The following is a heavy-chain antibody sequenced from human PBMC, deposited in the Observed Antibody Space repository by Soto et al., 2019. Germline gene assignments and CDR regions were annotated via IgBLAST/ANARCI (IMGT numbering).Heavy chain of an antibody. CDR2: ISAYNGNT. CDR3: ARVRGIPADADY. V-gene: IGHV1-18*01. J-gene: IGHJ4*02. CDR1: GYTFTTSG. D-gene: IGHD2-2*01. Sequence: QVQLVQSGAEVKKPGASVKVSCKASGYTFTTSGISWVRQAPGQGLEWMGMISAYNGNTNYAQKFQDRVTLTTDTPTSTAYMELRSPKSDDTATYYCARVRGIPADADYWGQGTLVTVSS.